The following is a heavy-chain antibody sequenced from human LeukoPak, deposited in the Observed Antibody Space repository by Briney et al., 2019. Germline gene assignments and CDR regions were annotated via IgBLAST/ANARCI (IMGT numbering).Heavy chain of an antibody. CDR3: AKPAARGYSYGTPFDAFDI. V-gene: IGHV3-7*01. CDR2: IKGDGSEK. J-gene: IGHJ3*02. Sequence: GGSLRLSCAASGFSFSNFWMGWVRQAPGKGLQWVANIKGDGSEKDYVGSVKGRFTISRDNAKNSLYLQMSSLRAEDTAVYYCAKPAARGYSYGTPFDAFDIWGQGTMVTVSS. CDR1: GFSFSNFW. D-gene: IGHD5-18*01.